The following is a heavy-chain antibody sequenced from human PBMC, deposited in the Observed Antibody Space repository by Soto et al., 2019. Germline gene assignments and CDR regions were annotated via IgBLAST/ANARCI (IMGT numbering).Heavy chain of an antibody. CDR1: SGSVSDKYW. V-gene: IGHV4-4*02. Sequence: QVQLQESGPGLVKPSGTLSLTCAVSSGSVSDKYWWSWVRQTPGKGLQWIGEIYHSGKTNYNPSLMGRVTMSVDKSKNQFSLTITSVTAADTAIYYCARGGISYDSGRDNWFDPWGQGTLVTVSS. CDR3: ARGGISYDSGRDNWFDP. CDR2: IYHSGKT. J-gene: IGHJ5*02. D-gene: IGHD3-22*01.